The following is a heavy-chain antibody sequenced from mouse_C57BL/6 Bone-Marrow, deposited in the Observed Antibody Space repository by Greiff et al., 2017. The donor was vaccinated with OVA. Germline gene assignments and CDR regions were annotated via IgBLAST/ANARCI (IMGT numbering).Heavy chain of an antibody. V-gene: IGHV1-7*01. CDR1: GYPFPSYW. CDR3: ARDLYYYESY. J-gene: IGHJ2*01. CDR2: FIPTGGFP. Sequence: VQLQQSGADLAKPGAPVRRSCRAPGYPFPSYWSPWVKQRPGQGLEWFGSFIPTGGFPNYNQKFKDKATLTADKSSSTAYMQLSSLTYEDAAVYYCARDLYYYESYWGQGTTLTVSS. D-gene: IGHD1-1*01.